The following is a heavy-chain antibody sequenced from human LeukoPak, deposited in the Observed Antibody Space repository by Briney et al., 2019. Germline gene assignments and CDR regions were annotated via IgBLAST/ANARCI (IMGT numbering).Heavy chain of an antibody. V-gene: IGHV3-23*01. D-gene: IGHD6-19*01. J-gene: IGHJ4*02. CDR3: AKTTAGYSRGRYPGWPVDY. CDR1: GFTFGSYA. CDR2: ISGSGGST. Sequence: GGSLRLSCAASGFTFGSYAMYWVRRAPGKGLEWVSGISGSGGSTFYADSVKGRVTISGDNSENTVYLQMNSLRADDTAVYCGAKTTAGYSRGRYPGWPVDYWGQGTLVSVSS.